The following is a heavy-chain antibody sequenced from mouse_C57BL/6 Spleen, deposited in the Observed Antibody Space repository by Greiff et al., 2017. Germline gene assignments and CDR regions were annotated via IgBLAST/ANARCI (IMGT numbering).Heavy chain of an antibody. V-gene: IGHV1-9*01. Sequence: VNVVESGAELMKPGASVKLSCKATGYTFTGYWIEWVKQRPGHGLEWIGEILPGSGSTNYNEKFKGKATFTADTSSNTAYMQLSSLTTEDSAIYYCAREVYYGNYRYFDYWGQGTTLTVSS. J-gene: IGHJ2*01. D-gene: IGHD2-1*01. CDR1: GYTFTGYW. CDR2: ILPGSGST. CDR3: AREVYYGNYRYFDY.